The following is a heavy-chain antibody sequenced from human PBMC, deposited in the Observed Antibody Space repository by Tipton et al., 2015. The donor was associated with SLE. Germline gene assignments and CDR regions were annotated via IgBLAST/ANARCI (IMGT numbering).Heavy chain of an antibody. CDR3: ATYDFWSSLPNSGG. D-gene: IGHD3/OR15-3a*01. V-gene: IGHV4-38-2*02. J-gene: IGHJ4*02. CDR1: DYSITNGFY. Sequence: TLSLTCTVSDYSITNGFYWGWIRQPPGKGLEWIGSIYFTGTTYYNPSLKSRVTISVDTSKNQFSLKLNSVTAADTAVYFCATYDFWSSLPNSGGWGQGTLVIVSS. CDR2: IYFTGTT.